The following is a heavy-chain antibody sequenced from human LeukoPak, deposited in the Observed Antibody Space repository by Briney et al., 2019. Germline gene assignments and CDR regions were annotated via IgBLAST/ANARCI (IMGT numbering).Heavy chain of an antibody. CDR3: ARGGEDIVATPLDY. Sequence: SQTLSLTCTVSGGSLSSGGYYWSWLRQHPGKGLEWIGYIYYSGSTYYNPSLKSRVTISVDTSKNQFSLKLSSVTAADTAVYYCARGGEDIVATPLDYWGQGTLVTVSS. CDR1: GGSLSSGGYY. CDR2: IYYSGST. V-gene: IGHV4-31*03. D-gene: IGHD5-12*01. J-gene: IGHJ4*02.